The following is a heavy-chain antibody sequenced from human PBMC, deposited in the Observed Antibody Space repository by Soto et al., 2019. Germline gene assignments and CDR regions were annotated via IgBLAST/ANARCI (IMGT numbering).Heavy chain of an antibody. CDR2: ICYSGST. Sequence: ETLSLTCTVSGGSSSSYYWSWIRRPPGKGLEWIGYICYSGSTNYNPSLKSRVTISVDTSKNQFSLKLSSVTAADTAVYYCARVRDSSGWYEAGGGAFDIWGQGTMVTVSS. CDR3: ARVRDSSGWYEAGGGAFDI. J-gene: IGHJ3*02. D-gene: IGHD6-19*01. V-gene: IGHV4-59*01. CDR1: GGSSSSYY.